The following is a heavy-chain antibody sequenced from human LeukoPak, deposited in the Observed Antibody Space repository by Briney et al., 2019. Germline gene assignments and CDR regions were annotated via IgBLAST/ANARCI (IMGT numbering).Heavy chain of an antibody. CDR1: GFTFSSYA. D-gene: IGHD5-18*01. J-gene: IGHJ4*02. Sequence: GGSLRLSCAASGFTFSSYAMSWVRQAPGKGLEWVSAISGSGDNTYYADSVKGRFTISRDNSKNTLYLQMNSLRAEDTAVYYCAKLDTAMVGNFDYWGQGTLVTVSS. V-gene: IGHV3-23*01. CDR2: ISGSGDNT. CDR3: AKLDTAMVGNFDY.